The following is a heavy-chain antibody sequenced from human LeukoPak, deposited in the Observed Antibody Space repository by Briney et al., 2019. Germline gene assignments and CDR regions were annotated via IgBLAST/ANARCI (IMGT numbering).Heavy chain of an antibody. CDR3: AKDILKWSFDS. Sequence: GGSLRLSCAASGFTFSSYAMSWVRQAPGKGLEWVAAIDNDANTHYAESVRGRVTISRDNSKNTVSLQMSSLRAEDTAVYYCAKDILKWSFDSWGRGVLVTVSS. D-gene: IGHD2-15*01. CDR2: IDNDANT. CDR1: GFTFSSYA. V-gene: IGHV3-23*01. J-gene: IGHJ4*02.